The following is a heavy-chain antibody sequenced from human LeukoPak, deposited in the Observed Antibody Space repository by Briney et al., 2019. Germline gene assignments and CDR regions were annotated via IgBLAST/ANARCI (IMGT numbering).Heavy chain of an antibody. CDR2: MNPNSGNT. V-gene: IGHV1-8*01. Sequence: GASVKVSCKASGYTFTSYDINWVRQATGQGLEWMGWMNPNSGNTGYAQKFQGRVTMTRNTSISTAYMGLSSLRSEDTAVYYCAGGLGSRVGFDPWGQGTLVTVSS. CDR1: GYTFTSYD. CDR3: AGGLGSRVGFDP. J-gene: IGHJ5*02. D-gene: IGHD6-19*01.